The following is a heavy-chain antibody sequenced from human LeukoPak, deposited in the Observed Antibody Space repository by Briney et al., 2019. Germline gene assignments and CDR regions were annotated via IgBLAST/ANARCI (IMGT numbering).Heavy chain of an antibody. CDR1: GYTLTGYY. CDR3: VRLGSSHWFDP. CDR2: INPNSGDT. D-gene: IGHD7-27*01. Sequence: GASVKVSCKASGYTLTGYYMHWVRQAPGQGLEWMGCINPNSGDTKYAQKFQGRVTMTRDTSMTTAYMELSSLRSDDTAVYYCVRLGSSHWFDPWGQGTLVTVSS. V-gene: IGHV1-2*02. J-gene: IGHJ5*02.